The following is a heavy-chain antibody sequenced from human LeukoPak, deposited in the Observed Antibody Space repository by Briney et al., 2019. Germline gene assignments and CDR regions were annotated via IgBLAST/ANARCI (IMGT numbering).Heavy chain of an antibody. CDR3: AREKSLVKDYYFDY. V-gene: IGHV4-61*02. CDR2: ISTRGTT. Sequence: SSQTLPLTCTVSGDSLNRETIYWSWIRQPAGKGLEWIGRISTRGTTNYNPCLEGRVTISIDTSNDQFSLNLRSVTVADTALYFCAREKSLVKDYYFDYWGQGTLFTVSS. D-gene: IGHD2-21*01. J-gene: IGHJ4*02. CDR1: GDSLNRETIY.